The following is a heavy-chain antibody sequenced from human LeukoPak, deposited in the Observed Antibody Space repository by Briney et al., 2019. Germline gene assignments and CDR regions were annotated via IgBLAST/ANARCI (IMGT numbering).Heavy chain of an antibody. CDR2: INHSGST. Sequence: SETLSLTCGVYGGSFSNYYWSWIRQPPGKGLEWIGEINHSGSTNYNPSLKSRVTMSIDTSKNQFSLKLTSVSAADTAVYYCARTPIYYFDNSGYYNWGQGTLVTVSS. CDR3: ARTPIYYFDNSGYYN. J-gene: IGHJ4*02. D-gene: IGHD3-22*01. CDR1: GGSFSNYY. V-gene: IGHV4-34*01.